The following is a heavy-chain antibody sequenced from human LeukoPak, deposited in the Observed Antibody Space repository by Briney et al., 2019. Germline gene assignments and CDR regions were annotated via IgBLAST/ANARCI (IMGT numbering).Heavy chain of an antibody. CDR1: GYTFTSYG. Sequence: ASVKVSCKASGYTFTSYGISWVRQAPGQGLEWMGWISAYNGNTNYAQKLQGRVTMTTDTSTSTAYMELRSLRSDDTAVYYCGREPAGVFLVDYWGQGILVIVSS. CDR3: GREPAGVFLVDY. V-gene: IGHV1-18*01. CDR2: ISAYNGNT. J-gene: IGHJ4*02. D-gene: IGHD3-3*01.